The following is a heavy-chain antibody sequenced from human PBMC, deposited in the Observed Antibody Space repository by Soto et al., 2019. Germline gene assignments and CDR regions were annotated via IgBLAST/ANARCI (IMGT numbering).Heavy chain of an antibody. Sequence: ASVKVSCKASGYTFTNYGISWVRQAPGQGLEWMGWINTYNGNTNHAQKLQGRVTMTTDTSTSTAYMELRSLRSDDTAVYYCTRNPSYDTSGPLHYYYGMDIWGQGTTVTVSS. CDR3: TRNPSYDTSGPLHYYYGMDI. J-gene: IGHJ6*02. CDR2: INTYNGNT. D-gene: IGHD3-22*01. CDR1: GYTFTNYG. V-gene: IGHV1-18*01.